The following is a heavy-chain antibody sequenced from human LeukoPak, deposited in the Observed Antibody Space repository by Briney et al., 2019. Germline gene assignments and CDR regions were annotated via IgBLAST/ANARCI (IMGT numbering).Heavy chain of an antibody. J-gene: IGHJ5*02. V-gene: IGHV4-34*01. CDR1: GGSFSGYY. D-gene: IGHD3-10*01. CDR2: INHSGST. CDR3: AIKRGLRESGWFDP. Sequence: TASETLSLTCAVYGGSFSGYYWSWIRQSPGKRLEWIGGINHSGSTNYNPSLKSRVTISIDTSKNQFSLNVNSVTAADTAIYYCAIKRGLRESGWFDPWGQGALVTVSS.